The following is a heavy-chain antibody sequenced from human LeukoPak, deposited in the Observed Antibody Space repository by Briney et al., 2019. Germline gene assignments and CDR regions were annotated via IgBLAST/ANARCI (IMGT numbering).Heavy chain of an antibody. CDR2: MNPNSGNT. CDR1: GYTFTSYD. V-gene: IGHV1-8*03. Sequence: GASVKVSCKASGYTFTSYDINWVRQATGQGLEWMGWMNPNSGNTGYAQKFQGRVTITRNTSISTAYMELSSLRSEDTAVHYCARLSYYYDSSGYYYDYWGQGTLVTVSS. J-gene: IGHJ4*02. D-gene: IGHD3-22*01. CDR3: ARLSYYYDSSGYYYDY.